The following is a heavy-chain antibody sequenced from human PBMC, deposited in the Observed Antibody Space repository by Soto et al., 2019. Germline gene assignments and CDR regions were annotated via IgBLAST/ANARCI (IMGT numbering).Heavy chain of an antibody. D-gene: IGHD2-2*01. CDR3: AKGGTVPAAKGDWFDP. CDR1: GFTFSSYA. J-gene: IGHJ5*02. V-gene: IGHV3-30*04. CDR2: ISDDGSNK. Sequence: GGSLRLSCAASGFTFSSYAMHWVRQAPGKGLEWVAVISDDGSNKYYADSVKGRFTISRDNSKNTLYLQMNSLRAEDTAVYYCAKGGTVPAAKGDWFDPWGQGTLVTVSS.